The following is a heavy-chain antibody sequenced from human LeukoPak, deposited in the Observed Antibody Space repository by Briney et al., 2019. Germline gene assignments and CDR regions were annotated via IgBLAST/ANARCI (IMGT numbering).Heavy chain of an antibody. J-gene: IGHJ4*02. D-gene: IGHD3-10*01. CDR1: GFTFSSYA. CDR3: ARSSGSYYGDDC. Sequence: GGSLRLSCAASGFTFSSYAMSWVRQAPGKGLEWVSAISGSGGSTYYADSVKGRFTISRDNAKNSLYLQMNSLRAEDTAVYYCARSSGSYYGDDCWGQGTLVTVSS. V-gene: IGHV3-23*01. CDR2: ISGSGGST.